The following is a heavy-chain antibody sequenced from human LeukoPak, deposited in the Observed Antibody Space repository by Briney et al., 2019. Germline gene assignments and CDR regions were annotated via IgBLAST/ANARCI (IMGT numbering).Heavy chain of an antibody. Sequence: GASVKVSCKASGYTFTYYYMHWVRQAPGQGLEWMGWINPHSGGTDHAQKFQGRVTMTRDTSISTAYMELRSLRSDDTAVYYCARTTGYSSSCNFGYWGQGTLVTVSS. D-gene: IGHD6-13*01. CDR2: INPHSGGT. V-gene: IGHV1-2*02. CDR3: ARTTGYSSSCNFGY. J-gene: IGHJ4*02. CDR1: GYTFTYYY.